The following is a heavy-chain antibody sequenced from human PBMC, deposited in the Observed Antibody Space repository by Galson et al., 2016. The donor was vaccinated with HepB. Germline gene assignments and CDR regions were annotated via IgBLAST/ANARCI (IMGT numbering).Heavy chain of an antibody. CDR2: MSYDGSNE. CDR3: AKGKDGMGATYLDY. D-gene: IGHD1-26*01. Sequence: SLRLSCAVSGLTFSNYGMHWVRQAPGKGLEWVASMSYDGSNEYYADSVKGRFTISRDNSKNTLYLQMNSLRLEDTAMYYCAKGKDGMGATYLDYWGQGTLVTVSS. J-gene: IGHJ4*02. CDR1: GLTFSNYG. V-gene: IGHV3-30*18.